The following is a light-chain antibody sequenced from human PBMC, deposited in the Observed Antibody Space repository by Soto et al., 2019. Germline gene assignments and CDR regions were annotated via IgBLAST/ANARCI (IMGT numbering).Light chain of an antibody. J-gene: IGLJ3*02. CDR2: DVS. CDR3: CSYAGSSTWV. V-gene: IGLV2-11*01. CDR1: SSDVGGYYY. Sequence: QSALTQPRSMSGSPGQSVTISCTGTSSDVGGYYYVAWYQQHPGRAPELIISDVSKRPSGVPDRFSGSKSGNTASLTISGLQAEDEADYYCCSYAGSSTWVFGGGTKVTVL.